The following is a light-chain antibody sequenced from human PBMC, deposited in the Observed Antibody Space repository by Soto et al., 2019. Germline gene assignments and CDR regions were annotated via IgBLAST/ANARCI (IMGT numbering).Light chain of an antibody. Sequence: QSVLTQPPSVSAAPGQKVTISCSGSGSSIGNNYVSWYQHLPGTAPKVLIYDNNKRPSGIPDRFSGSRSGTSATLGITGLQTGDEADYYCGAWDNCLNAFVFGTGTKVTVL. V-gene: IGLV1-51*01. J-gene: IGLJ1*01. CDR3: GAWDNCLNAFV. CDR2: DNN. CDR1: GSSIGNNY.